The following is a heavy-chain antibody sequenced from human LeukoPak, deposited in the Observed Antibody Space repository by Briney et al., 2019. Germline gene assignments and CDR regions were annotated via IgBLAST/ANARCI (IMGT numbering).Heavy chain of an antibody. CDR3: SGRYGPGPV. CDR2: ILPDGRDT. Sequence: GASVKVSCKASGYTLAAHHIHRVRQAPGQGLEWMGWILPDGRDTKYSQKFQDRLTLTTDTSTNTAYMELSRLIPDDTAVYYCSGRYGPGPVWGQGTLISASP. D-gene: IGHD3-10*01. CDR1: GYTLAAHH. J-gene: IGHJ4*02. V-gene: IGHV1-2*02.